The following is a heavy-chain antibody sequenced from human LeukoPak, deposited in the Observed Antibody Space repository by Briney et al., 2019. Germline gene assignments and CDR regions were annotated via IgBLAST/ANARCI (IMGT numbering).Heavy chain of an antibody. CDR2: LNGDGSTT. CDR3: AREKGLVQAGVDY. CDR1: GFTFSNYW. J-gene: IGHJ4*02. D-gene: IGHD6-6*01. V-gene: IGHV3-74*01. Sequence: GGSLRLSCAASGFTFSNYWMQWVRQAPGKGLVWVSRLNGDGSTTNYADSVKGRFSISRDNAKNTMFLQMNSLRAEDTAVYYCAREKGLVQAGVDYWSQGTLVTVSS.